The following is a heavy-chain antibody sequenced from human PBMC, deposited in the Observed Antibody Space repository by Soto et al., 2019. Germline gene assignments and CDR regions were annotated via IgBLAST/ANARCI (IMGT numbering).Heavy chain of an antibody. CDR1: GGSIRSYY. J-gene: IGHJ4*02. V-gene: IGHV4-4*07. CDR2: VYFGGST. Sequence: SETLSLTCTVSGGSIRSYYWSWIRQPAGKGLEWIGRVYFGGSTNYSPSLKSRVTMSIDTSKNQFSMKMSSVTAADTAVYYCARGPGGFGDFSLDYWGQGTLVTVPQ. CDR3: ARGPGGFGDFSLDY. D-gene: IGHD3-10*01.